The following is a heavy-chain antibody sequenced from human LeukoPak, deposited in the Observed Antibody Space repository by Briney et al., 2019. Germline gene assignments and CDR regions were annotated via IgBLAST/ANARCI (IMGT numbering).Heavy chain of an antibody. CDR1: GYTFTNYG. D-gene: IGHD2-2*01. V-gene: IGHV1-18*04. J-gene: IGHJ4*02. CDR3: ARVPPSAHQLLGSDY. Sequence: GASALVSCKTSGYTFTNYGISWVRQAPGQGLEWMSWISANNGETRYAQNFQCRLTMTTDTSTTTAYMELRSLRSDDTAVYYCARVPPSAHQLLGSDYWGQGTQVTDCS. CDR2: ISANNGET.